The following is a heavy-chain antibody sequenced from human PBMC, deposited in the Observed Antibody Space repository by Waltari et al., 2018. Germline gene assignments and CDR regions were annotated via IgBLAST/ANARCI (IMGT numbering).Heavy chain of an antibody. CDR3: ARDRGRGIYLDT. D-gene: IGHD2-15*01. CDR2: VQRSGRT. J-gene: IGHJ4*02. CDR1: GDSMSSTGW. Sequence: QLQLQESGPGLVKPSGTLSLTCAVSGDSMSSTGWWSGVRQSLGKGLEWIGQVQRSGRTNYQPSFAGRITISIDTATNQFSLKVTSATAADTAVYVCARDRGRGIYLDTRGQGTLVTVSP. V-gene: IGHV4-4*02.